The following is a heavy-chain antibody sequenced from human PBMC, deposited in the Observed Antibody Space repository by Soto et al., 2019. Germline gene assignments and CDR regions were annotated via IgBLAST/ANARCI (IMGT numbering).Heavy chain of an antibody. D-gene: IGHD3-22*01. V-gene: IGHV1-69*01. CDR1: GGTFSSYA. Sequence: QVQLVQSGAEVKKPGSSVKVSCKASGGTFSSYAISWVRQAPGQGLEWMGGIIPIFGTANYAQKFQGRVTITADESTSTAYMELSSLRSEDTAVYYCARAGNYYDSSQGGWFDPWGQGSLVTIFS. J-gene: IGHJ5*02. CDR3: ARAGNYYDSSQGGWFDP. CDR2: IIPIFGTA.